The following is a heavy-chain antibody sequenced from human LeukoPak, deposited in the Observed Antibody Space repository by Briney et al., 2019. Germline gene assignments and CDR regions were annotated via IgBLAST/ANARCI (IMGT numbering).Heavy chain of an antibody. J-gene: IGHJ6*02. CDR3: AKLGAYYSMDV. CDR2: IGSSGGST. CDR1: GFTFSSYG. D-gene: IGHD3-16*01. Sequence: PGGSLRLSCAASGFTFSSYGMHWVRQAPGKGLEWVSTIGSSGGSTYYADSVKGRFTISRDNSKNTLYLQMSTLRAEDTAVYYCAKLGAYYSMDVWGQGTTVTVSS. V-gene: IGHV3-23*01.